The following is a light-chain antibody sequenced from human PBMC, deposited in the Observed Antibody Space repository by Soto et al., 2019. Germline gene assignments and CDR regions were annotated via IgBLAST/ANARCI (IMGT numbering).Light chain of an antibody. CDR3: QQGNTWPWT. CDR1: QSVSNNY. J-gene: IGKJ1*01. CDR2: GAS. Sequence: EILLTQSPCTLALSPGERATLSCRASQSVSNNYLAWYQQKPGQAPRLLICGASNRSTGIPERFSGSGSGTDFTLTIRRLEPEDFEFYYCQQGNTWPWTFGQGTKVDIK. V-gene: IGKV3D-20*02.